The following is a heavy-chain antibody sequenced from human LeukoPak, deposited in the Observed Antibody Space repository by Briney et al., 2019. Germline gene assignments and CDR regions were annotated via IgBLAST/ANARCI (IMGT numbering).Heavy chain of an antibody. CDR1: GFALTSYA. CDR2: ISISGVST. V-gene: IGHV3-23*01. D-gene: IGHD2-8*01. CDR3: ARCMVLPQGWCNWFDP. Sequence: QTGGSLRLSCAASGFALTSYAMSWVRQAPGQGLEWVSSISISGVSTYYADSVKGRFTISRDNSENTLHLQMNSLRVEDTAIYFCARCMVLPQGWCNWFDPWGHGTLVTVCS. J-gene: IGHJ5*02.